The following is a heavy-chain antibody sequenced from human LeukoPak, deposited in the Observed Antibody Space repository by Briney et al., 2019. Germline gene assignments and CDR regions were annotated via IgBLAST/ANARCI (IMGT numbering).Heavy chain of an antibody. Sequence: SETLSLTCAVYGGSFSGYYWSWIRQPPGKGLEWSGEINHSGSTNNNPSLKSRVTISVDTSKNQFSLKLSSVTAADTAVYYCATKGSPFQLSYYYYYYMDVWGKGTTVTVSS. J-gene: IGHJ6*03. D-gene: IGHD3-16*02. CDR1: GGSFSGYY. CDR2: INHSGST. CDR3: ATKGSPFQLSYYYYYYMDV. V-gene: IGHV4-34*01.